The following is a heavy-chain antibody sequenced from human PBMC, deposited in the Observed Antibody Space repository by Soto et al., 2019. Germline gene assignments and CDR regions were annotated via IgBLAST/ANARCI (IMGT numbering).Heavy chain of an antibody. D-gene: IGHD6-13*01. CDR2: IYYSGST. V-gene: IGHV4-31*03. CDR3: AREVSTTYGMDV. Sequence: QVQLQESGPGLVKPSQTLSLTCTVSGGSISSGGYYWSWIRQHPGKGLEWIGYIYYSGSTYYNPSLKSRVTSAVDTSKNQFSLKLSSVTAADTAAYSCAREVSTTYGMDVWGQGTTVTVSS. CDR1: GGSISSGGYY. J-gene: IGHJ6*02.